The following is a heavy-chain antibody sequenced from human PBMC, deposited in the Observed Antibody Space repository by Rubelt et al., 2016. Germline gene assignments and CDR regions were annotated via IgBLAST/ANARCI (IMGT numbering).Heavy chain of an antibody. CDR3: VSRYYDFWSGKGNDAFDI. Sequence: VQRVGSGGGVVKPGKSLRLSCEASGFTFSSYAMHWVRQAPGKGLEYVSAISSNGGSTYYADSVKGRLTISRDNSKNTLYLQMSSLRAEDTAVYYCVSRYYDFWSGKGNDAFDIWGQGTMVTVSS. CDR2: ISSNGGST. V-gene: IGHV3-64D*09. D-gene: IGHD3-3*01. CDR1: GFTFSSYA. J-gene: IGHJ3*02.